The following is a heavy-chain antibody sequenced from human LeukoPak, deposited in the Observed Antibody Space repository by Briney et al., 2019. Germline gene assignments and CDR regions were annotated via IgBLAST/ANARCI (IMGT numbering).Heavy chain of an antibody. CDR2: IIPILGIA. CDR1: GGTFSSYA. V-gene: IGHV1-69*04. J-gene: IGHJ4*02. CDR3: AREWGHSSSFPD. Sequence: SVKLSCKASGGTFSSYAISWVRQAPGQGLEWMGRIIPILGIANYAQKFQGRVTITADKSTSTAYMELSSLRSEDTAVYYCAREWGHSSSFPDWGQGTLVTVSS. D-gene: IGHD6-6*01.